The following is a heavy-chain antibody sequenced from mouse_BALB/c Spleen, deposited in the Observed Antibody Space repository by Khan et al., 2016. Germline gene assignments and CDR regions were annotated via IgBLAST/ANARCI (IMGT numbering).Heavy chain of an antibody. CDR3: ARSLLRLYYFNY. D-gene: IGHD1-2*01. CDR1: GYSITSDYA. Sequence: VQLQQSGPGLVKPSQSLSLTCTVTGYSITSDYAWNWIRQFPGNKLEWMGDISYSGSTSYDPSLKSRISITRDTSKNQFFLQLNYVTTEDTATYYCARSLLRLYYFNYWGQGTTLTVSS. J-gene: IGHJ2*01. CDR2: ISYSGST. V-gene: IGHV3-2*02.